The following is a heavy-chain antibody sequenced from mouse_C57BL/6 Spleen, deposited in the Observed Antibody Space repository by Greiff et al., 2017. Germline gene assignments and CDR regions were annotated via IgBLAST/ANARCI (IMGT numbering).Heavy chain of an antibody. J-gene: IGHJ2*01. CDR1: GYTFTSYT. D-gene: IGHD4-1*01. V-gene: IGHV1-4*01. Sequence: QVHVKQSGAELARPGASVKMSCKASGYTFTSYTMHWVKQRPGQGLEWIGYINPSSGYTKYNQKFKDKATLTADKSSSTAYMQLSSLTSEDSAVYYCARLDTGNFDYWGQGTTLTVSS. CDR2: INPSSGYT. CDR3: ARLDTGNFDY.